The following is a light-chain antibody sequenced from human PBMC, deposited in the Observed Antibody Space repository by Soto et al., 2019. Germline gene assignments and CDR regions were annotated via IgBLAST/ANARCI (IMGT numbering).Light chain of an antibody. CDR2: DAS. J-gene: IGKJ1*01. CDR1: QSVGSSS. Sequence: EIVWTHSPGTLSFPPGQISTLSCIASQSVGSSSLAWYQQKPGQAPRLLIYDASSRATGIPDRISGSGSGTDFTLTISRLEPEDFAVYYCQQYGRSPGKCGQGTKGDIK. V-gene: IGKV3-20*01. CDR3: QQYGRSPGK.